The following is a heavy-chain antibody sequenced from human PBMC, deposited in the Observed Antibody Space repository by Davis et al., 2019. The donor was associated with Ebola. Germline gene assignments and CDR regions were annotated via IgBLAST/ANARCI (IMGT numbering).Heavy chain of an antibody. J-gene: IGHJ6*04. CDR1: GYTFSTYG. CDR3: ARTYSGSRIIMDV. V-gene: IGHV1-18*04. Sequence: AASVKVSCKASGYTFSTYGISWVRQAPGQGLEWMGWISAYNGNTNYAQKIQGRVTMTTDTSTSTAYMELRSLRSDDTAVYFCARTYSGSRIIMDVWGKGTTVTVSS. CDR2: ISAYNGNT. D-gene: IGHD6-13*01.